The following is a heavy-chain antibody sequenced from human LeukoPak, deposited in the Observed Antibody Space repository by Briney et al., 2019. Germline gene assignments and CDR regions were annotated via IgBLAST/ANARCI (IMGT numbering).Heavy chain of an antibody. CDR3: ARNGAVAGYYYYYYMDV. CDR2: IIPIFGTA. CDR1: GGTFSSYA. Sequence: SVKVSCKASGGTFSSYAISWVRQAPGQGLEWMGGIIPIFGTANYAQKFQGRVTITADESTSTAYMELSSLRSEDTAVYYCARNGAVAGYYYYYYMDVWGKGTTVTISS. V-gene: IGHV1-69*01. D-gene: IGHD6-19*01. J-gene: IGHJ6*03.